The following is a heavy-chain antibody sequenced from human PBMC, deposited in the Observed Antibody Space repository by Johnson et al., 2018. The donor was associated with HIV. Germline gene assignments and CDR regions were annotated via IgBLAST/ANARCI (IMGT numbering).Heavy chain of an antibody. D-gene: IGHD1-26*01. CDR2: ISSSGSTI. J-gene: IGHJ3*02. CDR1: GFTFGDYY. Sequence: QVQLVESGGGLVKPGGSLRLSCAASGFTFGDYYMSWIRQAPGKGLEWVSYISSSGSTIYYADSVKGRFTISRDNSKNTLYLQMNSLRAEDTAVYYCAKAELVGALEGGAFDIWGQGTMVTVSS. V-gene: IGHV3-11*01. CDR3: AKAELVGALEGGAFDI.